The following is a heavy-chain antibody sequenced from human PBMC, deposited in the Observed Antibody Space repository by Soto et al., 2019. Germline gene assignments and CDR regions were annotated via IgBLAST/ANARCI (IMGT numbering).Heavy chain of an antibody. CDR2: IYYSGST. V-gene: IGHV4-59*08. CDR3: ARRPRDYYDY. Sequence: SETLSLTCTVSGGSISSYYWSWIRQPPGKGLEWFGYIYYSGSTNYNPSLKSRVTISVDTSKNKFSLKLSSVTAADTAVYYCARRPRDYYDYWGQGTLVTVSS. J-gene: IGHJ4*02. CDR1: GGSISSYY.